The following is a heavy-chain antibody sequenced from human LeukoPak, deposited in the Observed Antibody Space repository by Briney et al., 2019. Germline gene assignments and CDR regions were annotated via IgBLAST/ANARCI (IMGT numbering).Heavy chain of an antibody. CDR3: TSWGGDYGDFKDY. Sequence: PGGSLKLSCAASGFTFSGSAMHWLRQASGKGLEWVGRIRSKANSYATAYAASVKGRFTISRDDSKKTAYLQMNSLKTEDTAVYYCTSWGGDYGDFKDYWGQGTLVTVSS. D-gene: IGHD4-17*01. CDR1: GFTFSGSA. J-gene: IGHJ4*02. CDR2: IRSKANSYAT. V-gene: IGHV3-73*01.